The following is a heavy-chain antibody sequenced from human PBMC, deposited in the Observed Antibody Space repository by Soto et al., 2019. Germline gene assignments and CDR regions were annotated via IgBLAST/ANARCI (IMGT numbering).Heavy chain of an antibody. CDR1: GFTFSSYG. Sequence: PGGSLRLSCAASGFTFSSYGMHWVRQAPGKGLEWGAVILYDGSKKYYADSVKGRFTISRDNSKNTLYLQMSSLRAEDTALYYCVKDGSSGWPYFDDLDVWGQGTTVTVSS. D-gene: IGHD6-19*01. CDR3: VKDGSSGWPYFDDLDV. J-gene: IGHJ6*02. V-gene: IGHV3-30*18. CDR2: ILYDGSKK.